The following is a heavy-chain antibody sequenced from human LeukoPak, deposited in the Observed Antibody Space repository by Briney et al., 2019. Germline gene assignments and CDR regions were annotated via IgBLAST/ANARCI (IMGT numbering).Heavy chain of an antibody. J-gene: IGHJ4*02. CDR3: ARDYCSSTSCLFDY. V-gene: IGHV1-2*06. CDR2: INPNSGDT. D-gene: IGHD2-2*01. CDR1: GYTFTGYY. Sequence: ASVTVSCTASGYTFTGYYMHWVRQAPGQGLEWMGRINPNSGDTNIAQRFQGRVTMTSDTSISTAYMELSRLRSDDTAFYYCARDYCSSTSCLFDYWGQGSLVTVSS.